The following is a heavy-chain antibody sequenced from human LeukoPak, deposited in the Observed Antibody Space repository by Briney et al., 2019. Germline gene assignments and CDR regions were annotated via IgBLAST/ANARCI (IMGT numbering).Heavy chain of an antibody. CDR1: GYSISTGYY. D-gene: IGHD3-10*01. CDR3: ARIFGSGNENYFHYMDV. J-gene: IGHJ6*03. Sequence: PSETLSLTCAVSGYSISTGYYWGWIRQPPGKGLEWIGIIYQSGSTFYNPSLRTRVTISVDTSKNQFSLNLSSVTAADTAVYYCARIFGSGNENYFHYMDVWGKGTTVTVSS. V-gene: IGHV4-38-2*01. CDR2: IYQSGST.